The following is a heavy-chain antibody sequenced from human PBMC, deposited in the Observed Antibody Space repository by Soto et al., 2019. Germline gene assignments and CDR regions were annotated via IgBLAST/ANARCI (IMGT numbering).Heavy chain of an antibody. Sequence: GGSLRLSCAASGFTFSSYGMSWVRQAPGKGLEWVSSITSSGGSTYYADSVKGRFTISRDNSKNTLYLQMNSLRAEDTAVYYCTTYCSSTSCRGRPKYNWYDPWGQGTLVTVSS. CDR2: ITSSGGST. J-gene: IGHJ5*02. CDR3: TTYCSSTSCRGRPKYNWYDP. V-gene: IGHV3-23*01. CDR1: GFTFSSYG. D-gene: IGHD2-2*01.